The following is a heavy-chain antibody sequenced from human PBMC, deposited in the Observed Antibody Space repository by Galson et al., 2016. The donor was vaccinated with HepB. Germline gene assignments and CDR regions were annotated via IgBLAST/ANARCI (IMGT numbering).Heavy chain of an antibody. D-gene: IGHD3-22*01. CDR1: GFTFSKYA. V-gene: IGHV3-30*18. CDR3: AKSYYEPRKMPDY. J-gene: IGHJ4*02. CDR2: ISYDGSNQ. Sequence: SLRLSCAASGFTFSKYAMHWVRQTPGKGLEWVAIISYDGSNQYYADSVKGRFTISRDNSQNALYLQMNSLRAEDTALYYCAKSYYEPRKMPDYGGQGTLVTVSS.